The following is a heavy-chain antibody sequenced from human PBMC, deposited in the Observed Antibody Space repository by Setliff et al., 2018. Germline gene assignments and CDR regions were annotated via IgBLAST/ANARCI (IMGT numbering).Heavy chain of an antibody. CDR2: IGGRGIST. D-gene: IGHD3-22*01. CDR3: AKDPNYYDSSGYPGYFDY. V-gene: IGHV3-23*01. CDR1: GFTFGDFA. J-gene: IGHJ4*02. Sequence: HPGGSLRLSCAASGFTFGDFAMTWVRQAPGKGLEWVSGIGGRGISTYYADSVKGRFTISRDNSKNTLYLQMNSLRAEDTAVYYCAKDPNYYDSSGYPGYFDYWGQGTLVTVSS.